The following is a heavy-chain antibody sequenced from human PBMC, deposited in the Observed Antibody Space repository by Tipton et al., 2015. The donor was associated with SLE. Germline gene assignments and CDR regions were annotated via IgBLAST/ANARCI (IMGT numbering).Heavy chain of an antibody. Sequence: SLRLSCAASGFTFSDYYMSWIRQAPGKGLEWVSYISSSSSYTNYADSVKGRFTISRDNAKNSLYLQMNSLRAEDTAVYYCARDRDAIVVVPAATGGAFDIWGQGTMVTVSS. V-gene: IGHV3-11*06. J-gene: IGHJ3*02. CDR3: ARDRDAIVVVPAATGGAFDI. CDR1: GFTFSDYY. D-gene: IGHD2-2*01. CDR2: ISSSSSYT.